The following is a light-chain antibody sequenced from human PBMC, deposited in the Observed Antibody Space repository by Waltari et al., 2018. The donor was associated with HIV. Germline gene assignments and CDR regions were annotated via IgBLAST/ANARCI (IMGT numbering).Light chain of an antibody. CDR3: QQYSRATQT. CDR1: ENITNKA. Sequence: EIVLTQSPGTLSLSPGDRATVSCRASENITNKALAWYQQRRGHSPRLLIFGASTRATGIPDRFSGSGSGTDFTLTINRLEPQDFAMFHCQQYSRATQTFGQGTTVEVK. J-gene: IGKJ1*01. CDR2: GAS. V-gene: IGKV3-20*01.